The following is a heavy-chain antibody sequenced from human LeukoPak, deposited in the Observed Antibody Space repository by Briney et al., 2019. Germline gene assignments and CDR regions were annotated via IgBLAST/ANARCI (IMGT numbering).Heavy chain of an antibody. CDR1: GFTFSSYW. D-gene: IGHD3-22*01. J-gene: IGHJ1*01. V-gene: IGHV3-74*01. CDR3: ARVGYYDSSNYYAYFQH. Sequence: GGSLRLSCTASGFTFSSYWKHWVRQAPGTGLERDARINSDGTDISYGDSVKGRFTISRDNAKNTLYLQMNSLRVEDTAVYYCARVGYYDSSNYYAYFQHWGQGTLVTVSS. CDR2: INSDGTDI.